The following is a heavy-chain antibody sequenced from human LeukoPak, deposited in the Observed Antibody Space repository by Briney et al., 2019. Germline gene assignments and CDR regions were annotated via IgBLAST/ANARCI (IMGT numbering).Heavy chain of an antibody. V-gene: IGHV4-34*01. CDR3: ASSRHYDSSGYWMYHFDF. J-gene: IGHJ4*02. CDR2: INHSGRT. CDR1: GGSFSGYY. D-gene: IGHD3-22*01. Sequence: SETLSLTCAVYGGSFSGYYWSWIRQPPGKGLEWIAEINHSGRTNYNPSLKSRVTISIDTSKNQFSLKLSSVTAADTAVYYCASSRHYDSSGYWMYHFDFWGQGTLVTVSS.